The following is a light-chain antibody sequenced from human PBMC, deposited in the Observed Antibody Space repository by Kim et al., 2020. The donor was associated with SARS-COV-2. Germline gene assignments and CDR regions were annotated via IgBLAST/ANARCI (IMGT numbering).Light chain of an antibody. CDR1: TGAGTRGHS. CDR2: DTS. Sequence: GATLTLPCASSTGAGTRGHSPYWFQQKPGQAPRTLIYDTSNKHSWTPARFSGSLLGGKAALTLSGAQPEDEAEYFCFLSYSATYWVFGGGTQLTVL. V-gene: IGLV7-46*01. J-gene: IGLJ3*02. CDR3: FLSYSATYWV.